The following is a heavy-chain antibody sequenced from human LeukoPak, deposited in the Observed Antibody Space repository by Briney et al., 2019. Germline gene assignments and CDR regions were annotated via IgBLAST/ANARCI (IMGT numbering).Heavy chain of an antibody. Sequence: GGCLRLSCAASGFTFDDYAMHWVRQAPGKGLEWVSGISWNSGNIGYADSVKGRFTISRDNAKNSLYLQMNSLRAEDTALYHCARVSSGGGYFFDYWGQGTLVTVSS. D-gene: IGHD3-22*01. CDR2: ISWNSGNI. V-gene: IGHV3-9*01. CDR1: GFTFDDYA. J-gene: IGHJ4*02. CDR3: ARVSSGGGYFFDY.